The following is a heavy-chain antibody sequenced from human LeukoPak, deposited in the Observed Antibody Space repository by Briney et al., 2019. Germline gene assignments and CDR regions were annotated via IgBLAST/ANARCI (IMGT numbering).Heavy chain of an antibody. Sequence: PGGSLRLSCAASGFMFSHSSIHWVCQPPGKGLEYVSAITSDGGGTFYANSVKGRFTISRDNAKDTLYLQMSSLRDEDTAVYYCISDLCGRDDQWGRGTLVTVSS. D-gene: IGHD1-1*01. CDR1: GFMFSHSS. V-gene: IGHV3-64*01. J-gene: IGHJ5*02. CDR3: ISDLCGRDDQ. CDR2: ITSDGGGT.